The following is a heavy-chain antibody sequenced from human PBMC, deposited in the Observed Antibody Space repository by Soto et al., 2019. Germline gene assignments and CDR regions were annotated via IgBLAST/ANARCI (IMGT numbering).Heavy chain of an antibody. CDR2: IYSGGST. J-gene: IGHJ3*02. Sequence: LTCTVSGGSISSSIYYMSWVRQAPGKGLEWVSVIYSGGSTYYADSVKGRFNISRDNSKNTLYLQMNSLRAEDTAVYYCARDVQQPDAFDIWGQGTMVTVSS. CDR3: ARDVQQPDAFDI. D-gene: IGHD6-13*01. CDR1: GGSISSSIYY. V-gene: IGHV3-66*01.